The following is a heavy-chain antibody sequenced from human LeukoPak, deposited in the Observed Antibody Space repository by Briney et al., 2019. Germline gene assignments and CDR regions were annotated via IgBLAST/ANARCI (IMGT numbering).Heavy chain of an antibody. V-gene: IGHV3-30*02. D-gene: IGHD6-19*01. CDR2: IRYDGSVK. CDR1: GFPFSIYG. CDR3: AKDIYIRGWEIYYLDS. Sequence: GGSLRLSCSVSGFPFSIYGMHWVRQAPGKGLEGVAFIRYDGSVKYYADSVKGRFTISRDNSKNTLYLQMNSLRPEDTAVYYCAKDIYIRGWEIYYLDSWGQGALVTVSS. J-gene: IGHJ4*02.